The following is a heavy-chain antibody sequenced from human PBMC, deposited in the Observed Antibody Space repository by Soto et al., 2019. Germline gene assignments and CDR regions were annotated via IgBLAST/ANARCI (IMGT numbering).Heavy chain of an antibody. CDR3: ERIKVDTAMVLWWFDT. J-gene: IGHJ5*02. CDR2: IYPGDSDT. CDR1: GYSFTSYW. V-gene: IGHV5-51*01. D-gene: IGHD5-18*01. Sequence: GESLKISCKGSGYSFTSYWIGWVRQMPGKGLEWMGIIYPGDSDTRYSPSFQGQVTISADKSISTAYLQWSSLKASDTAMYYCERIKVDTAMVLWWFDTWGQGTLVTVSS.